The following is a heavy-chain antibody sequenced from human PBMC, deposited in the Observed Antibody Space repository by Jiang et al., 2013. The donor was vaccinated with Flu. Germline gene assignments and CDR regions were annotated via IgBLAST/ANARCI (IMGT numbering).Heavy chain of an antibody. CDR2: FDPEDGET. CDR3: ATDKPRTFWSGSLWATDYYYYYGMDV. J-gene: IGHJ6*02. Sequence: SGAEVKKPGASVKVSCKVSGYTLTELSMHWVRQAPGKGLEWMGGFDPEDGETIYAQKFQGRVTMTEDTSTDTAYMELSSLRSEDTAVYYCATDKPRTFWSGSLWATDYYYYYGMDVWGQGTTVTVSS. V-gene: IGHV1-24*01. CDR1: GYTLTELS. D-gene: IGHD3-3*01.